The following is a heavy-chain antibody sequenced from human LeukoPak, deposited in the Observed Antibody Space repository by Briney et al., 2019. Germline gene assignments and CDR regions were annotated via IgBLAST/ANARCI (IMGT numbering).Heavy chain of an antibody. V-gene: IGHV3-7*01. CDR2: IKQDGCEK. D-gene: IGHD3-3*01. Sequence: GGSLRLSCAASGFTFSSYWMSWVRQAPGKGLEWVANIKQDGCEKYYVDSVKGRFTISRDNPKHSLYLQMNSLRAEDTAVYYCARAYYDFWSGYPHYFDYWGQGTLVTVSS. J-gene: IGHJ4*02. CDR3: ARAYYDFWSGYPHYFDY. CDR1: GFTFSSYW.